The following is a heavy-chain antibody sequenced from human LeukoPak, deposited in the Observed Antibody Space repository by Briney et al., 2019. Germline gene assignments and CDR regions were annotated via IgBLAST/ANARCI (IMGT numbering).Heavy chain of an antibody. V-gene: IGHV3-11*04. CDR2: ISSSGSTI. CDR1: GFTFSDYY. J-gene: IGHJ4*02. Sequence: PGGSLRLSCAASGFTFSDYYMSWIRQAPGKGLEWVSYISSSGSTIYYADSVKGRFTISRDNAKNSLYLQMNSLRAEDTAVYYCARGPPRFSSTSCYCGYWGQGTLVTVSS. D-gene: IGHD2-2*01. CDR3: ARGPPRFSSTSCYCGY.